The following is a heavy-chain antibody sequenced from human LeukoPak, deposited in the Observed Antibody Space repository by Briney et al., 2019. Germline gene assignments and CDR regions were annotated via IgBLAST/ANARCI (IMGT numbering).Heavy chain of an antibody. CDR3: ASITIFGVVNYDY. V-gene: IGHV4-39*01. D-gene: IGHD3-3*01. J-gene: IGHJ4*02. Sequence: PSETLSLTCTVSGGSISSTTYCWSWVRQPPGKGLEWIGCMYYSGSTYYSSSLKGRVTISLDTPKNQFSLKLSSVTAADTAVYYCASITIFGVVNYDYWGQGTLVTVSS. CDR1: GGSISSTTYC. CDR2: MYYSGST.